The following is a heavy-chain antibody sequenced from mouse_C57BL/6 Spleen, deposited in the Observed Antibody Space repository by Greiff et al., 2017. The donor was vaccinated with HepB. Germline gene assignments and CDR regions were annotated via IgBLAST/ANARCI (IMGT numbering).Heavy chain of an antibody. CDR3: ARSGIYYGTFDY. V-gene: IGHV1-69*01. CDR1: GYTFTSYW. CDR2: IDPSDSYT. Sequence: QVQLQQPGAELVMPGASVKLSCKASGYTFTSYWMHWVKQRPGQGLEWIGEIDPSDSYTNYNQKFKGKSTLTVDKSSSTAYMQLSSLTSEDSAVYYCARSGIYYGTFDYWGQGTTLTVSS. J-gene: IGHJ2*01. D-gene: IGHD2-1*01.